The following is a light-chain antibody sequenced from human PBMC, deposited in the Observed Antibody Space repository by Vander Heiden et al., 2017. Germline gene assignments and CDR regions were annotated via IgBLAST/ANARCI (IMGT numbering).Light chain of an antibody. CDR1: SGALGGYDS. CDR2: DVT. J-gene: IGLJ1*01. CDR3: SSYTTSGTRV. Sequence: QSALTQPASVSGSLGQSTPIPCPGTSGALGGYDSVSWYQQQPGKAPKLMIYDVTYRPSGVSIRFSGSKSGNTASLTISGLQAEDESDYYCSSYTTSGTRVFGTGTNVTVL. V-gene: IGLV2-14*03.